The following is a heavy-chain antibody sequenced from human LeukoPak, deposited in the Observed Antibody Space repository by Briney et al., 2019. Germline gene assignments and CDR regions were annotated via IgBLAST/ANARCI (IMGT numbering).Heavy chain of an antibody. CDR3: ARDQGALVLAAASGL. V-gene: IGHV3-21*01. CDR2: ISSSSSYI. CDR1: GFTFSSYS. D-gene: IGHD6-13*01. J-gene: IGHJ4*02. Sequence: PGGSLRLSCAASGFTFSSYSMNWVRQAPGKGLEWLSSISSSSSYIYYADSVKGRFTISRDNAKNSLYLQMNSLRAEDTAVYYCARDQGALVLAAASGLWGQGTLVTVSS.